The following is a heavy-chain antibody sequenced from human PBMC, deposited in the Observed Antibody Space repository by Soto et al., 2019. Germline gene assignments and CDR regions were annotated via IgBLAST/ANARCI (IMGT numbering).Heavy chain of an antibody. CDR3: AKEGGLILCYYISHSAYLDY. Sequence: PGGSLRLSCVASGFTFSSYVMHWVRHAPGKGMEWVAIISYDGSNTYYADSVKGRFTISRDNSKNTLYLQMNSLRAEDTSVYYCAKEGGLILCYYISHSAYLDYWGRRTLDLVSS. CDR2: ISYDGSNT. D-gene: IGHD1-26*01. CDR1: GFTFSSYV. J-gene: IGHJ4*02. V-gene: IGHV3-30*18.